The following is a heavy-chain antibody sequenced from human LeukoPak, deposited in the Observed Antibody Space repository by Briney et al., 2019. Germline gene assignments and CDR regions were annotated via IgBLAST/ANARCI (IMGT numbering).Heavy chain of an antibody. CDR3: AKDTSGTYDYFDY. J-gene: IGHJ4*02. CDR2: ISGSAGST. CDR1: GFTFSSYG. Sequence: GGSLRLSCTASGFTFSSYGMSWVRQAPGEGLEWVSVISGSAGSTDYADSVKGRFTISRDNSKNTLYLQMNSLRAEDTAVYYCAKDTSGTYDYFDYWGQGTLVTVSS. D-gene: IGHD1-26*01. V-gene: IGHV3-23*01.